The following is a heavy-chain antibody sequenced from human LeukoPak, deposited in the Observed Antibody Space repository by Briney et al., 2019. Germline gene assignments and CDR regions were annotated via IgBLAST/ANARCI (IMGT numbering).Heavy chain of an antibody. Sequence: ASVRVSCKASGYTFTSYGISWVRQAPGQGLEWMGWISAYNGDTNYAQKLQGRVTMTTDTSTSTAYMELRSLRSDDTAVYYCATVSPRLNYYYGMDVWGQGTTVTVSS. V-gene: IGHV1-18*01. CDR2: ISAYNGDT. J-gene: IGHJ6*02. CDR1: GYTFTSYG. CDR3: ATVSPRLNYYYGMDV. D-gene: IGHD2-8*01.